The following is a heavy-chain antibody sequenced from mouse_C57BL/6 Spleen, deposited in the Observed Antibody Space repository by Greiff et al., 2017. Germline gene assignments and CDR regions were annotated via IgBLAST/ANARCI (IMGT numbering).Heavy chain of an antibody. CDR3: TSYYYGSSLAWFAY. CDR2: IDPETGGT. Sequence: LVESGAELVRPGASVTLSCKASGYTFTDYEMHWVKQTPVHGLEWIGAIDPETGGTAYNQKFKGKAILTADKSSSTAYMELRSLTSEDSAVYYCTSYYYGSSLAWFAYWGQGTLVTVSA. CDR1: GYTFTDYE. V-gene: IGHV1-15*01. J-gene: IGHJ3*01. D-gene: IGHD1-1*01.